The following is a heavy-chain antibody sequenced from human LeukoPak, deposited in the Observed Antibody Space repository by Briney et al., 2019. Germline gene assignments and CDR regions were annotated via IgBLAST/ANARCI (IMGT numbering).Heavy chain of an antibody. CDR3: ARDTHTLRQEYVTAGYMDV. Sequence: GGSLRLSCAASGFTFSDYYMSWIRQAPGKGLEWVSYISTKGTTIYYADSVKGRFSISRDDAKNSLYLQMNSLRAEDTAVYYCARDTHTLRQEYVTAGYMDVWGKGTTVTVSS. V-gene: IGHV3-11*01. CDR2: ISTKGTTI. CDR1: GFTFSDYY. D-gene: IGHD6-6*01. J-gene: IGHJ6*03.